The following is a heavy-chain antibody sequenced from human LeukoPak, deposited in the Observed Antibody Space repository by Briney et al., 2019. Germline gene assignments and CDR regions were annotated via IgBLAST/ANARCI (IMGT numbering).Heavy chain of an antibody. CDR2: TYYSGST. CDR1: GGSISSGDYY. D-gene: IGHD3-22*01. CDR3: ARPYYYDSRIDP. V-gene: IGHV4-30-4*01. J-gene: IGHJ5*02. Sequence: PSETLSLTCTVSGGSISSGDYYWSWICQPPGKGLEWIGYTYYSGSTYHNPSLKNRVSISVDTSKNQFSLNLSSVTAADTAVYYCARPYYYDSRIDPWGQGTLVTVSS.